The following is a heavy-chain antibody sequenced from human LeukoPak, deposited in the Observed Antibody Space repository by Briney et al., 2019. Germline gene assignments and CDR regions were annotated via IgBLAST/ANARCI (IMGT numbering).Heavy chain of an antibody. Sequence: SVKVSCKASGGTSSSYANSWVRQAPGQGLEWMGRIIPIFGTANYAQKIQGRVTITTDESTSTAYMELSSMRSEDTALYYWASSEAFGGVIVRSYDYWGQGTLVTVSS. CDR2: IIPIFGTA. V-gene: IGHV1-69*05. J-gene: IGHJ4*02. CDR3: ASSEAFGGVIVRSYDY. CDR1: GGTSSSYA. D-gene: IGHD3-16*02.